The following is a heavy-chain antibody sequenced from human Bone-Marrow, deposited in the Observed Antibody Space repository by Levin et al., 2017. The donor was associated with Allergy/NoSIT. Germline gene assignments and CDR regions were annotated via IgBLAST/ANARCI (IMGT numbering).Heavy chain of an antibody. CDR2: ISGGAGRT. Sequence: GGSLRLSCTDSRFTFNTYAMSWVRQAPGKRLEWVSAISGGAGRTHYADSVKGRFTISRDNSQNTLYLQLSSLRAEDTAVYYCASFAAGSLYYGLDVWGQGTTVTVS. CDR1: RFTFNTYA. V-gene: IGHV3-23*01. D-gene: IGHD6-13*01. CDR3: ASFAAGSLYYGLDV. J-gene: IGHJ6*02.